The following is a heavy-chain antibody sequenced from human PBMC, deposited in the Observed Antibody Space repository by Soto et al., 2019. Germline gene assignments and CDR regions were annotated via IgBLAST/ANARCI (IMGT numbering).Heavy chain of an antibody. CDR3: ARLVYSSYNRNNWFDP. Sequence: ESGPTLVNPTQTLTLTCTFSGFSLSTSGMCVSWIRQPPGKALEWLARIDWDDDKYYSTSLKTRLTISKDTSKNQVVLTMTNMDPVDTATYYCARLVYSSYNRNNWFDPWGQGTLVTVSS. V-gene: IGHV2-70*11. J-gene: IGHJ5*02. CDR1: GFSLSTSGMC. D-gene: IGHD6-6*01. CDR2: IDWDDDK.